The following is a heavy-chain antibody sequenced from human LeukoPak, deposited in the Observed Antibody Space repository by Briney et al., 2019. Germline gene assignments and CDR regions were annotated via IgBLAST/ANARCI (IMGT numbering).Heavy chain of an antibody. CDR2: IYYSGST. Sequence: PSETLSLTCTVSGGSISSYYWSWIRQPPGKGLEWIGYIYYSGSTYSNPSLKSRVTISVDTSKNQFSLNLSSVTAADTAVYYCARYCSSTNCYKGGFDPWGQGTLVTVSS. V-gene: IGHV4-59*12. CDR3: ARYCSSTNCYKGGFDP. CDR1: GGSISSYY. J-gene: IGHJ5*02. D-gene: IGHD2-2*02.